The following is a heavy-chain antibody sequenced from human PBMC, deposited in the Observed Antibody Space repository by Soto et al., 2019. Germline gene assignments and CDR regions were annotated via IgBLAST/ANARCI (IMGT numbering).Heavy chain of an antibody. CDR2: IDEYGRTI. D-gene: IGHD3-10*01. Sequence: EVQLVESGGCLVQPGGSLRLSCAASGFTFSSYWMHWVRQVPGKGLLWVSRIDEYGRTINYADSVKGRFTISRDNARNTLYLEMNSLRAEDTALYYGTRDIGGKGAYWGPGTLVTVSS. J-gene: IGHJ4*02. CDR3: TRDIGGKGAY. CDR1: GFTFSSYW. V-gene: IGHV3-74*01.